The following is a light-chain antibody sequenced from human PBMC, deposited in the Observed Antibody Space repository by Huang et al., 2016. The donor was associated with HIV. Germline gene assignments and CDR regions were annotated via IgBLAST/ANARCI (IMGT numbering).Light chain of an antibody. V-gene: IGKV1-39*01. J-gene: IGKJ1*01. CDR1: QSISSY. CDR3: QQSYSTPWT. CDR2: AAS. Sequence: DIQMTQSPSSLSASVGDRVTITCRASQSISSYLYWYQQKPGKAPNLLIYAASSLQSVVPSRFSGSGSGTDFTLTISSLEPEDFATYSCQQSYSTPWTFGQGTKVEI.